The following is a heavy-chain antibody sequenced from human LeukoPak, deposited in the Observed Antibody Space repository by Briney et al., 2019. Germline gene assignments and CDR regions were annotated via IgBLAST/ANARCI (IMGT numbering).Heavy chain of an antibody. J-gene: IGHJ5*02. D-gene: IGHD2-15*01. V-gene: IGHV3-74*01. CDR2: INSDGSST. CDR1: GFTFSSYW. CDR3: ARGLHCSGGSCYSGNWFDP. Sequence: GGSLRLSCAASGFTFSSYWMHWVRQAPGKGLVWVSRINSDGSSTSYADSVKGRFTISRDNAKNTLYLQMNSLRAEDTAVYYCARGLHCSGGSCYSGNWFDPWGQGTLVTVSS.